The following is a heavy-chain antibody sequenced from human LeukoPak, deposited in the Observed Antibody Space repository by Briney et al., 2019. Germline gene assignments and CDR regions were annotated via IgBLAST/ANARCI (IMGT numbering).Heavy chain of an antibody. Sequence: SETLSLTCAVYGGSFSGYYWSWIRQPPGKGLEWIGEINHSGSTNYNPSLKSRVTISVDTSKNQFSLKLSSVTAADTAVYYCARERIIITFGGVIVIGAVDYWGQGTLVTVSS. CDR2: INHSGST. CDR1: GGSFSGYY. CDR3: ARERIIITFGGVIVIGAVDY. V-gene: IGHV4-34*01. D-gene: IGHD3-16*02. J-gene: IGHJ4*02.